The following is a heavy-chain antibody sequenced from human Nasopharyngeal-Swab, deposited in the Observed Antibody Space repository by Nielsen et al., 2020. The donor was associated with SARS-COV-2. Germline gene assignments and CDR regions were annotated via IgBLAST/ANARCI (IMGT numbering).Heavy chain of an antibody. CDR1: GFTFSSYG. D-gene: IGHD6-13*01. CDR3: AKDRHDPYSSILGWFDY. V-gene: IGHV3-30*18. CDR2: ISYDGSNK. Sequence: GESLKISCAASGFTFSSYGMHWVRQAPGKGLEWVAVISYDGSNKYYADSVKGRFTISRDNSKNTLYLQMNSLRAEDTAVYYCAKDRHDPYSSILGWFDYWGQGTLVTVSS. J-gene: IGHJ4*02.